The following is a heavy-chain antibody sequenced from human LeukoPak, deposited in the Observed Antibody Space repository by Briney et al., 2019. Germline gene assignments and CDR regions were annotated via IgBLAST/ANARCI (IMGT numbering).Heavy chain of an antibody. V-gene: IGHV3-20*01. J-gene: IGHJ3*02. CDR1: GFTFDDYG. D-gene: IGHD3-22*01. CDR2: INWNGGST. Sequence: PGGSLRLSCAASGFTFDDYGMSWVRQAPGKGLEWVSGINWNGGSTGYADSVKGRFTISRDNAKNSLYLQMNSLRAEDTALYHCARGILIYDSSGVDAFDIWGQGTMVTVSS. CDR3: ARGILIYDSSGVDAFDI.